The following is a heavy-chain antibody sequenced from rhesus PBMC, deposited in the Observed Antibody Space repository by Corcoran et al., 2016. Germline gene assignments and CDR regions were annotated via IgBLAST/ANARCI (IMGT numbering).Heavy chain of an antibody. J-gene: IGHJ6*01. D-gene: IGHD6-31*01. CDR3: AKTGSCWYLGYGLDS. V-gene: IGHV3-103*01. CDR1: GFTFSSYA. Sequence: GFTFSSYAMQWVRQAPGKGLEWISAVNSGGDSTYYAASVKGRFTISRDYSKNTLSLQMNSLRAEDTAVYYCAKTGSCWYLGYGLDSWGQGVVVTVFS. CDR2: VNSGGDST.